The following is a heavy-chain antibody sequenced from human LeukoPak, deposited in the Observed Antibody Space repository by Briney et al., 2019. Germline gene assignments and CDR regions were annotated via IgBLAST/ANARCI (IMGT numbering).Heavy chain of an antibody. V-gene: IGHV4-4*07. CDR2: IYTTGNT. Sequence: SETLSLTCSVSGGSISSYYWSWIRQPAGKGREWIGRIYTTGNTDYNPSLKSRVTMSVDTSKNQFSLNLSSVTAADTAVYYCASDARGWSGFDYWGQGTLVTVSS. D-gene: IGHD3-3*01. J-gene: IGHJ4*02. CDR3: ASDARGWSGFDY. CDR1: GGSISSYY.